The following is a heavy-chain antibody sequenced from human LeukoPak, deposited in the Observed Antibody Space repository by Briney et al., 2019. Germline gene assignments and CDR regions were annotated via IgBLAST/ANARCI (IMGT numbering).Heavy chain of an antibody. V-gene: IGHV4-30-2*01. CDR2: IYHSGST. CDR3: ARRTYSSSSFYFDY. Sequence: SETLSLTCTVSGGSISSGGYYWSWIRQPPGKGLEWIGYIYHSGSTYYNPSLKSRVTISVDRSKNQFSLKLSSVTAADTAVYYCARRTYSSSSFYFDYWGQGTLVTVSS. J-gene: IGHJ4*02. D-gene: IGHD6-6*01. CDR1: GGSISSGGYY.